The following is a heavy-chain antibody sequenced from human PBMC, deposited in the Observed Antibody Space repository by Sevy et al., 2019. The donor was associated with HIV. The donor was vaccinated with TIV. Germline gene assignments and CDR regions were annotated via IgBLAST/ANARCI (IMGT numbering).Heavy chain of an antibody. D-gene: IGHD3-10*01. Sequence: SETLSLTCTVSGGSISNSYWSWIRQPPGKGLEWIGYIYYSGSTNYNPSLKSRVTMSIDTSKNQFSLNLSSVTAADTAVYYCVRGGGYYISGSLWGQGTLVTVSS. CDR2: IYYSGST. J-gene: IGHJ4*02. V-gene: IGHV4-59*01. CDR3: VRGGGYYISGSL. CDR1: GGSISNSY.